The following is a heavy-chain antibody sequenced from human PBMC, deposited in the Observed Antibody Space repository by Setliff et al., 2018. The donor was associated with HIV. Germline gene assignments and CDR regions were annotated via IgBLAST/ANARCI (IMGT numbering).Heavy chain of an antibody. Sequence: LRLSCAASRFRFSDFWMNWVRQAPGKGLEWVGRIKSRSDGGTIEYAAPVKDRFRISGDDSETTLYLQMSGLKIEDTAVYYCTTQWAGNWFDPWGQGTLVTVSS. CDR1: RFRFSDFW. CDR2: IKSRSDGGTI. D-gene: IGHD1-26*01. V-gene: IGHV3-15*01. CDR3: TTQWAGNWFDP. J-gene: IGHJ5*02.